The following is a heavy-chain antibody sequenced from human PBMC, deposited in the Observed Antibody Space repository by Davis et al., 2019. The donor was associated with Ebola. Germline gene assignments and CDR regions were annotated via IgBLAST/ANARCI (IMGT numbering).Heavy chain of an antibody. Sequence: PGGSLRLSCAASGFTFSDFYMTWIRQAPGKGLEWVSYISSSGRTIYYSDSVKGRFTVSRDNTKNSLYLQLNSLRDEDTAVYYCARDWVPDSWGQGTLVIVSS. CDR1: GFTFSDFY. J-gene: IGHJ4*02. CDR3: ARDWVPDS. D-gene: IGHD3-16*01. CDR2: ISSSGRTI. V-gene: IGHV3-11*04.